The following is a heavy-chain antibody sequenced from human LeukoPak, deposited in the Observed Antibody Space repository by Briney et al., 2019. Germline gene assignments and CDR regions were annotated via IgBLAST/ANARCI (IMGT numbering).Heavy chain of an antibody. CDR2: ISSSTTYI. CDR1: GFTFISYS. CDR3: AKAGMGATLYYGMDV. Sequence: GGSLRLSCAASGFTFISYSMNWVRQAPGKGLQWVSSISSSTTYIYYADSVKGRFTISRDNSKNSLYLQMNSLRTEDTALYYCAKAGMGATLYYGMDVWGQGTTVTVSS. J-gene: IGHJ6*02. D-gene: IGHD1-26*01. V-gene: IGHV3-21*04.